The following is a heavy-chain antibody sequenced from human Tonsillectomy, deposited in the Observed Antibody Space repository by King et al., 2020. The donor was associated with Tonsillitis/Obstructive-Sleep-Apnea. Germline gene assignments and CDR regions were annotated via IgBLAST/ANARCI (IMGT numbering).Heavy chain of an antibody. Sequence: VQLQQWGAGLLKPSETLSLTCAVYGGSFSGYYWRWIRQPPGEGLEWIGEINHCGSNNYNPPPKSRVTISVDTSNNHFSLTLSSVTAAETAVYYGARGPDTRTVTTALGYWGQGTLVTVSS. CDR2: INHCGSN. J-gene: IGHJ4*02. V-gene: IGHV4-34*01. CDR1: GGSFSGYY. D-gene: IGHD4-17*01. CDR3: ARGPDTRTVTTALGY.